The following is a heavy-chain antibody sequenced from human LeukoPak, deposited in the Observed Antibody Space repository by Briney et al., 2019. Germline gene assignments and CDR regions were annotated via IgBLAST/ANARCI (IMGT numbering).Heavy chain of an antibody. V-gene: IGHV4-39*07. CDR1: GGSISSSSYY. CDR2: IYYSGST. D-gene: IGHD3-10*01. CDR3: ARTQTYGYFDY. J-gene: IGHJ4*02. Sequence: SETLSLTCTVSGGSISSSSYYWGWIRQPPGKGLEWIGSIYYSGSTYYNPSLKSRVTISVDTSKNQFSLKLSSVTAADTAVYYCARTQTYGYFDYWGQGTLVTVSS.